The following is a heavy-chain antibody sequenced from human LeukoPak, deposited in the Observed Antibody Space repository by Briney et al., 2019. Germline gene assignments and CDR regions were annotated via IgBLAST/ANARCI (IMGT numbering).Heavy chain of an antibody. Sequence: SETLSLTCTVSGGPISGYYWNWIRQPPGKGLEWIGYIYYSGSTNYNPSLKSRVTISVDTSKNQFSLRLSFVTAADTAVYYCATGTRYFGYWGQGTLVTASS. CDR2: IYYSGST. CDR1: GGPISGYY. J-gene: IGHJ4*02. D-gene: IGHD3-9*01. CDR3: ATGTRYFGY. V-gene: IGHV4-59*01.